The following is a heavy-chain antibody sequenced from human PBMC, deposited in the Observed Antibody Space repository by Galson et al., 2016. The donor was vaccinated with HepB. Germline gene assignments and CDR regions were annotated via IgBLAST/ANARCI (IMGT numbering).Heavy chain of an antibody. CDR2: ITHTGSA. J-gene: IGHJ5*02. D-gene: IGHD3-10*01. V-gene: IGHV4-34*10. CDR1: GVSFSGSY. CDR3: ARGHPRGRYDYTSGNYNNVVFDV. Sequence: QVQLQESGPRLVRPSETLSLTCAVSGVSFSGSYWSWIRQPPGKGPEWMGEITHTGSATHNPSLKSRVAMSLDTSKNHLSLKLNFVTAADTAVYYCARGHPRGRYDYTSGNYNNVVFDVWGQGTLVTVSA.